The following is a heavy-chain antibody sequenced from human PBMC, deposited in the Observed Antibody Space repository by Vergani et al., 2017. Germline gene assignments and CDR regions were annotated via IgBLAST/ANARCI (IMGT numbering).Heavy chain of an antibody. CDR2: IQKDGIDK. V-gene: IGHV3-30*02. CDR3: VKDHPVFDE. Sequence: VQLVESGGRVVRPGGSLRLSCIASGFKFDDYGMNWVRHVPGKGLEWVAFIQKDGIDKFYADSVRGRFTISRDISKKTLYLEMNSLSAEDTAFYHCVKDHPVFDEWGRGTLVSVS. J-gene: IGHJ4*02. CDR1: GFKFDDYG.